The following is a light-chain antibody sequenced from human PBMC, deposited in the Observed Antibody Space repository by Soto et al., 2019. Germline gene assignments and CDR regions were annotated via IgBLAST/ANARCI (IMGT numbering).Light chain of an antibody. CDR1: SSDVGSYNL. J-gene: IGLJ1*01. V-gene: IGLV2-23*02. CDR2: EVT. Sequence: QSALTQPASVSGSPGQSITISCSGTSSDVGSYNLVSWYQQYPGQAPRLMIYEVTKRTSGVSNRFSGTKAGTTASLTISGLQPEDEADYYCCSYAGRSCSIFGTGTKLTVL. CDR3: CSYAGRSCSI.